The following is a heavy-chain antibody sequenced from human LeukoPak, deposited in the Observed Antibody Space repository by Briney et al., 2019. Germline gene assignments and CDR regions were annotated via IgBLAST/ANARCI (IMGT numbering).Heavy chain of an antibody. CDR1: GYTFTGYF. CDR3: ARAAIVVVPAAINRFDP. J-gene: IGHJ5*02. D-gene: IGHD2-2*01. CDR2: INPNSGGT. Sequence: GASVKVSCKASGYTFTGYFMHWVRQAPGQGLEWMGWINPNSGGTNYAQKFQGRVTMTRDTSISTAYMELSRLRSDDTAVYYCARAAIVVVPAAINRFDPWGQGTLVTVSS. V-gene: IGHV1-2*02.